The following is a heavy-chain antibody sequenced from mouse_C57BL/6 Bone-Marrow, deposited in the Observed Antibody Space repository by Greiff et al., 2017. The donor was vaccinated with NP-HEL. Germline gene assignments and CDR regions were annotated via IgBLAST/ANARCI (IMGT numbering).Heavy chain of an antibody. D-gene: IGHD1-1*01. CDR3: AIGIYDYGSCYAMDY. CDR2: IHPSDSDT. V-gene: IGHV1-74*01. CDR1: GYTFTSYW. Sequence: QVQLQQPGAELVKPGASVKVSCKASGYTFTSYWMHWVKQRPGQGLEWIGRIHPSDSDTNYNQQFKGKATLTEDKSSRTAYMQLSSLTSEDSAVYYCAIGIYDYGSCYAMDYWGQGTSVTVSA. J-gene: IGHJ4*01.